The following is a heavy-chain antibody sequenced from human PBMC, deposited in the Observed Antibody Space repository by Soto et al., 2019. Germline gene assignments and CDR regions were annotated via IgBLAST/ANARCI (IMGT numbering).Heavy chain of an antibody. CDR3: ARDCSSSSCSVWRY. V-gene: IGHV3-23*01. CDR1: GFSLKNYA. J-gene: IGHJ4*02. Sequence: GGSLRLSCAASGFSLKNYAMTWVRQTPGKGLEWVSGITGSGDKTYYADSVKGRFIISRDNSENTLYLQMNSLRAEDTALYYCARDCSSSSCSVWRYWGQGTQVTVSS. D-gene: IGHD2-2*01. CDR2: ITGSGDKT.